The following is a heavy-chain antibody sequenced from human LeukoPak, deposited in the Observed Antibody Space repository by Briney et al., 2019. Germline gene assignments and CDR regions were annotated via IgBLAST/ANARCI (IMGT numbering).Heavy chain of an antibody. J-gene: IGHJ5*02. CDR2: INPNSGGT. D-gene: IGHD6-13*01. Sequence: ASVKVSCKASGYTCTGYYMHWVRQAPGQGLEWMGRINPNSGGTKYAQQFQGRVTMTRDTSISTAYMELSRLRSDDTAVYYCARSRAAAAAYLFDPWGQGTLVTVSS. CDR3: ARSRAAAAAYLFDP. V-gene: IGHV1-2*06. CDR1: GYTCTGYY.